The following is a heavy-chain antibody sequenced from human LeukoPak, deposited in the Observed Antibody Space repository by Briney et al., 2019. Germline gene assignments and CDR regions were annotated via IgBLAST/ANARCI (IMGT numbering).Heavy chain of an antibody. V-gene: IGHV4-34*01. CDR2: INHSGST. Sequence: SETLSLTCAVYGGSFSGYYWSWIRQPPGKGLEWIGEINHSGSTNYNPSLKSRVTISVDTSKNQFSLELSSVTAADTAVYYCQSRSGDYWGQGTLVTVSS. J-gene: IGHJ4*02. CDR3: QSRSGDY. CDR1: GGSFSGYY. D-gene: IGHD1-14*01.